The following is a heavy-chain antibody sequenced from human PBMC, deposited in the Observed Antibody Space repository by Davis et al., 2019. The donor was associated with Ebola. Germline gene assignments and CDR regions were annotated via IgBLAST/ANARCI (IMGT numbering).Heavy chain of an antibody. V-gene: IGHV4-34*01. D-gene: IGHD6-13*01. CDR2: INHSGST. Sequence: SETLSLTCAVYGGSFSGYYWSWIRQPPGKGLEWIGEINHSGSTNYNPSLKSRVTISVDTSKNQFSLKLSSVTAADTAVYYCARVRGEGYSSSWYRPLNWFDPWGQGTLVTVSS. J-gene: IGHJ5*02. CDR3: ARVRGEGYSSSWYRPLNWFDP. CDR1: GGSFSGYY.